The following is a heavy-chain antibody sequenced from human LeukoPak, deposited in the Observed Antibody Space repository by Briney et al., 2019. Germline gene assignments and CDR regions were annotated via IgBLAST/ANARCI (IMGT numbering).Heavy chain of an antibody. D-gene: IGHD4-17*01. CDR1: GGSISSYY. Sequence: SETLSLTCTVSGGSISSYYWHWIRQPAGKGLEWIGRIYTSGSTNYNPSLKSRVTMSVDTSKNQYYLKLSSVTAADTAVYHCARGANPGDSGLDVFDIWGQGTMVTVSS. J-gene: IGHJ3*02. V-gene: IGHV4-4*07. CDR3: ARGANPGDSGLDVFDI. CDR2: IYTSGST.